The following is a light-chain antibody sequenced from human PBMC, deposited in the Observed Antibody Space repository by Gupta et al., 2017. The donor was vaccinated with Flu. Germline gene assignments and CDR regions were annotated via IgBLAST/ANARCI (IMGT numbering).Light chain of an antibody. Sequence: PSSLSASVGDTVIITCRASQIRSNYLHWYQQKPGKAPKLLIYAASSLLSGVPSRFSGSGSGTDFTLTISSLQPEDFAIYYCQQNYITPWTFGQGTKVEIK. CDR2: AAS. V-gene: IGKV1-39*01. CDR3: QQNYITPWT. J-gene: IGKJ1*01. CDR1: QIRSNY.